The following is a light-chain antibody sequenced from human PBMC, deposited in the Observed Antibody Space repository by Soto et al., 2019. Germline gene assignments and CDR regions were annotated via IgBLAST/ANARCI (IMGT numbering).Light chain of an antibody. J-gene: IGLJ2*01. Sequence: QSALTQPASVSGSPGQSITISCTGTSRDVGGYNYVSWYHQHPGKAPKLIIYEVSNRPSGVSNRFSGSKSGKTAYLTISGLQAEDEGDYYCSSYTGSRTVVFGGGTKLTVL. V-gene: IGLV2-14*01. CDR2: EVS. CDR3: SSYTGSRTVV. CDR1: SRDVGGYNY.